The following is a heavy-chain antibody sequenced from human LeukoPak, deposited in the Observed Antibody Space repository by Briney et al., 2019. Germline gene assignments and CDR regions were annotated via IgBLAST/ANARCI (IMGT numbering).Heavy chain of an antibody. V-gene: IGHV1-69*13. D-gene: IGHD3-9*01. J-gene: IGHJ5*02. CDR2: ILPIFGTS. CDR1: GGTFSSYA. Sequence: ASVKVSCKASGGTFSSYAISWVRQAPGQGLEWMGGILPIFGTSIYAQQFQGRVTITADESTNTAYMELNRLRSDDTATYYCARAEDQGRYFDWLPGFDPWGQGTLVTVSS. CDR3: ARAEDQGRYFDWLPGFDP.